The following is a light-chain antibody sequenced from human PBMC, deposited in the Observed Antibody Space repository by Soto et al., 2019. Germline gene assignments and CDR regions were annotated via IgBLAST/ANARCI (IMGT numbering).Light chain of an antibody. V-gene: IGLV2-14*01. Sequence: QSALTQPASVSGSPGQSITISCTGTSSDVGGYNYVSWYQQHPGKAPKLMIYGVTNRPSGVSNRFSGSKSGTASLTISWLQAEDEADYYCSSYTISTTLSVVFGGGTKLTVL. J-gene: IGLJ2*01. CDR1: SSDVGGYNY. CDR2: GVT. CDR3: SSYTISTTLSVV.